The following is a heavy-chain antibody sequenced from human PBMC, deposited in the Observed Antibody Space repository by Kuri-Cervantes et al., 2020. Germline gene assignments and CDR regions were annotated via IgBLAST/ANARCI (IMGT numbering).Heavy chain of an antibody. CDR1: GFTVSSNY. J-gene: IGHJ3*02. CDR2: IYSGGST. V-gene: IGHV3-53*05. CDR3: AKRNRGFYGDYRLAFDI. D-gene: IGHD4-17*01. Sequence: GESLKISCAASGFTVSSNYMSWVRQAPGKGLEWVSVIYSGGSTYYADSVKGRFTISRDNSNNTLYLQMHSLRAEDTAVYYCAKRNRGFYGDYRLAFDIWGQGTMVTVSS.